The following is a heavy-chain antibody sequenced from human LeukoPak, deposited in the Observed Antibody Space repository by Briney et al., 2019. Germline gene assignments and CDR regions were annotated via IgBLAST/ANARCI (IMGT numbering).Heavy chain of an antibody. Sequence: SETLSLTCTVSGYYVSSGYYWGWVRQPPGKGLEWIGSIYYSGSTYYNPSLKSRVTISVDTSKNQFSLKLSSVTAADTAVYYCATPTRELEIDYWGQGTLVTVSS. V-gene: IGHV4-38-2*02. CDR1: GYYVSSGYY. CDR3: ATPTRELEIDY. CDR2: IYYSGST. D-gene: IGHD1-1*01. J-gene: IGHJ4*02.